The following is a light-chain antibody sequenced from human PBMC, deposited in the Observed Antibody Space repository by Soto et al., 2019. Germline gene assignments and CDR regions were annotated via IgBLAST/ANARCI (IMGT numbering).Light chain of an antibody. J-gene: IGLJ1*01. V-gene: IGLV1-40*01. CDR3: GSWDSSLSAYV. Sequence: QSVLTQSPSVSGAPGQRVTLSCTGSSSNIGAGYDVHWYQQLPGAAPKLLIYDNNNRPSGVPDRFSGSKSGASASLAITGLQAEDEADYYCGSWDSSLSAYVFGTGTKVTVL. CDR1: SSNIGAGYD. CDR2: DNN.